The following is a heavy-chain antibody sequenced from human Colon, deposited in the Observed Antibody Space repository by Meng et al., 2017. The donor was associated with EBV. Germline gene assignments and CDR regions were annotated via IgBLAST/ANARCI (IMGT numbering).Heavy chain of an antibody. CDR3: ARDYYASGFVFDL. Sequence: QEAGPGLVKPWGTLSPTCVVPGGPIDSDNWWNWDRQTPGKGLEWIGEISHSGTTNYNPSLKSRVTISIDKSKNQFSLKLTSVTAADTAVYYCARDYYASGFVFDLWGQGTLVTVSS. CDR2: ISHSGTT. V-gene: IGHV4-4*02. D-gene: IGHD3-10*01. J-gene: IGHJ5*02. CDR1: GGPIDSDNW.